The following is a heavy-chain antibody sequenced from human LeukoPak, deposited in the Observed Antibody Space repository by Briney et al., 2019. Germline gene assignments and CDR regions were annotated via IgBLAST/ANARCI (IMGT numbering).Heavy chain of an antibody. CDR2: LGTDGTYT. Sequence: GGSPRLSCAASGFNLRDYWMHWVRQAPGKGLVWVSRLGTDGTYTNYADSVKGRFTISRDNAKNTLYLQMDSLRAEDTAFYYCVRDPSNSGNWFDLWGQGTLVTVSS. V-gene: IGHV3-74*01. CDR3: VRDPSNSGNWFDL. J-gene: IGHJ5*02. CDR1: GFNLRDYW. D-gene: IGHD4-11*01.